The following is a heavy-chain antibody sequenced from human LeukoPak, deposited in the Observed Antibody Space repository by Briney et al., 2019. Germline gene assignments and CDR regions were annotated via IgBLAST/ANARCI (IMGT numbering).Heavy chain of an antibody. J-gene: IGHJ6*02. V-gene: IGHV1-2*02. Sequence: ASVKVSCKASGYTFAGYYMHWVRQAPGQGLEWMGWINPNSGGTNYAQKFQGRVTMIRDTSISTAYMELSRLRSDDTAVYYCARDYSSSWYYYYYGMDVWGQGTTVTVSS. CDR2: INPNSGGT. CDR1: GYTFAGYY. CDR3: ARDYSSSWYYYYYGMDV. D-gene: IGHD6-13*01.